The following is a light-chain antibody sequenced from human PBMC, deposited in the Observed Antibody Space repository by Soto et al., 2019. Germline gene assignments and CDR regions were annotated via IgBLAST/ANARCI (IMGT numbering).Light chain of an antibody. CDR3: SSYAGSNTP. CDR1: SSDVGGYNY. V-gene: IGLV2-8*01. CDR2: EVS. Sequence: QSALTQPPSASGSPGQSVTISCTGTSSDVGGYNYVSWYQQHPGKAPKLMIYEVSKRPSGVPDRFSGSKSGNTASLTVSGLQAEDEADYYCSSYAGSNTPFGGGTKLTVL. J-gene: IGLJ2*01.